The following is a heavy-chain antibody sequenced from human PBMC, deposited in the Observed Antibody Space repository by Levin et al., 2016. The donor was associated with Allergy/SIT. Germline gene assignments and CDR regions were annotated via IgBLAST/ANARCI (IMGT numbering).Heavy chain of an antibody. CDR3: ASRRTRRRVNHHFDY. D-gene: IGHD1-14*01. CDR2: VTHTGNS. CDR1: GGSFSGFA. Sequence: SETLSLTCAVYGGSFSGFAWTWIRQPPGKGLEWIGEVTHTGNSDNNPSHKSRVTISVDASKNQFSLNLNSVTAADTAVYYCASRRTRRRVNHHFDYWGQGILVTVSS. V-gene: IGHV4-34*01. J-gene: IGHJ4*02.